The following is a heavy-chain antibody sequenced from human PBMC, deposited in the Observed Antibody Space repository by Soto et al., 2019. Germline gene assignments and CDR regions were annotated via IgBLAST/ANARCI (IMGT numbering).Heavy chain of an antibody. V-gene: IGHV4-39*01. CDR2: MYYSASA. D-gene: IGHD2-21*02. J-gene: IGHJ4*02. CDR1: GGSISSSAYY. Sequence: QLQLQESGPGLVKPSETLSLTCTVSGGSISSSAYYWGWIRQPPGKGLEWVASMYYSASAYYNPSLKGRVTISDDTSKNQLSLKLNSVTAADTAVYYCARRVVVTAFYFDFWGQGTLVTVSS. CDR3: ARRVVVTAFYFDF.